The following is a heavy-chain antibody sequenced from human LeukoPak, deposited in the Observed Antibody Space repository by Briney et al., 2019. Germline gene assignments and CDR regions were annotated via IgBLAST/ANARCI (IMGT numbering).Heavy chain of an antibody. CDR3: ARDEVSGGWYNH. Sequence: ASVKVSCKASGYTFTSRGISWVRQAPGQGPEWMGWINCHNGNTNYAQKLQGRLTMTTDTSTSTAYMELRSLRSDDTAVYYCARDEVSGGWYNHWGQGTLVTVSS. J-gene: IGHJ4*02. CDR1: GYTFTSRG. CDR2: INCHNGNT. D-gene: IGHD6-19*01. V-gene: IGHV1-18*04.